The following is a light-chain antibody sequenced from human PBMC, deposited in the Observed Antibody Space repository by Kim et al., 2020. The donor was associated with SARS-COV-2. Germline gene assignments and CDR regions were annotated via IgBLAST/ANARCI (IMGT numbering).Light chain of an antibody. CDR2: SNN. J-gene: IGLJ2*01. Sequence: QAVVTQPPSASGTPGQRVTISCSGSSSNIGSNTVNWYQQLPGTAPKLLIYSNNQRPSGVPDRFSGSNSGGTATLTISGTQSLDEADYYCQAWDSTTVIFGGGTQLTVL. CDR3: QAWDSTTVI. CDR1: SSNIGSNT. V-gene: IGLV1-44*01.